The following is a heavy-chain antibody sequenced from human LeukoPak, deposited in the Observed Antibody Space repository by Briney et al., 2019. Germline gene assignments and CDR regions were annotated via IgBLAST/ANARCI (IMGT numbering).Heavy chain of an antibody. D-gene: IGHD3-10*01. CDR2: INPNSGGT. CDR1: GYTFTGYY. J-gene: IGHJ6*03. Sequence: ASVKVSCKASGYTFTGYYMHWVRQAPGQGLEWMGWINPNSGGTNYAQKFQGRVTMTRDTSISTAYMELSRLRSDDTAVYYCARGRRGFGYYYYMDVWGKGTTVTVSS. V-gene: IGHV1-2*02. CDR3: ARGRRGFGYYYYMDV.